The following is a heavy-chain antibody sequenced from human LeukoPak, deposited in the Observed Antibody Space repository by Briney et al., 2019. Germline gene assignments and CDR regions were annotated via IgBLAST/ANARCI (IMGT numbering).Heavy chain of an antibody. CDR1: GYIINEYA. J-gene: IGHJ4*02. CDR2: INTATFNT. D-gene: IGHD4-11*01. CDR3: ARVNDYIGTYYFDF. Sequence: GASVKVSCKASGYIINEYAIHWVRQAPGQRLEWMGWINTATFNTGYSEKFQGRVTITSDTSASTAYMELSSLRSEDTAIYFCARVNDYIGTYYFDFWGQGTLVTVSP. V-gene: IGHV1-3*04.